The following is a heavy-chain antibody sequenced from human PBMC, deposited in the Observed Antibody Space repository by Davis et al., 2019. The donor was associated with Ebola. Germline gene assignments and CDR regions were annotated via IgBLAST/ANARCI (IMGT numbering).Heavy chain of an antibody. D-gene: IGHD1-26*01. CDR3: ARVGGLGSSYLEAFDI. CDR1: GGSISSSSYY. V-gene: IGHV4-39*07. CDR2: IYYSGST. Sequence: SETLSLTCTVSGGSISSSSYYWGWIRQPPGKGLEWIGSIYYSGSTYYNPSLKSRVTISLDAPKDQFSLKLTSVTAADTAIYFCARVGGLGSSYLEAFDIWGQGTMVTVFS. J-gene: IGHJ3*02.